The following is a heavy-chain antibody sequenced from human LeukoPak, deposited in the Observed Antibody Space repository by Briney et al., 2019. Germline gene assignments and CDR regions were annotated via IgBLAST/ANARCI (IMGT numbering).Heavy chain of an antibody. CDR3: AKGGGDVVYYFDS. J-gene: IGHJ4*02. CDR1: GFSFSSYS. V-gene: IGHV3-23*01. CDR2: IGLRGVTT. Sequence: GGSLRLSCAASGFSFSSYSMGWVRQAPGKGLEWVSIIGLRGVTTYYGDSVKSRFIVSRDNSKNTLSLQMNSLRSEDTARYYCAKGGGDVVYYFDSWGQGTLVTVSS. D-gene: IGHD2-21*02.